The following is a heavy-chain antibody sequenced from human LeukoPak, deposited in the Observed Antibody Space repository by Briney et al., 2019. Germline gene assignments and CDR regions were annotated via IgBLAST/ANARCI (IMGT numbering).Heavy chain of an antibody. V-gene: IGHV4-4*07. D-gene: IGHD3-22*01. CDR2: IYTSGST. Sequence: PSETLSLTCTVSGGSISSYYWSWLRQPAGKGLEWIGRIYTSGSTNYNPSLKSRVTMSVDTSKNQFSLKLSSVTAADTAVYYCARDYYDSREGDAFDIWGQGTMVTVSS. CDR3: ARDYYDSREGDAFDI. J-gene: IGHJ3*02. CDR1: GGSISSYY.